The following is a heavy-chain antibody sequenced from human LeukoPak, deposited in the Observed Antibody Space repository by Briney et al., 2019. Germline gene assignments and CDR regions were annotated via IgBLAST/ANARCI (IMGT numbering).Heavy chain of an antibody. CDR3: ASCLWFGELYRFDP. Sequence: GGSLRLSCAASGFTFSSYSMNWVRRAPGKGLEWVSSISSSSSYIYYADSVKGRFTISRDNAQNSLYLQMNSLRAEDTAVYYCASCLWFGELYRFDPWGQGTLVTVSS. D-gene: IGHD3-10*01. CDR2: ISSSSSYI. CDR1: GFTFSSYS. V-gene: IGHV3-21*01. J-gene: IGHJ5*02.